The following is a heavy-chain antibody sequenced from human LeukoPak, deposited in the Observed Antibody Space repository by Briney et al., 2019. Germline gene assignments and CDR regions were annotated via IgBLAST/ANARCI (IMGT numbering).Heavy chain of an antibody. CDR1: GGSISSYY. V-gene: IGHV4-59*12. CDR3: ARAKDSSSWSPGNWFDP. D-gene: IGHD6-13*01. Sequence: SETLSLTCTVSGGSISSYYWSWIRQPPGKGLEWIGYIYYSGSTNYNPSLRSRVTISLDKSKNHLSLKLSSVTAADTAVYYCARAKDSSSWSPGNWFDPWGQGTLVTVSS. J-gene: IGHJ5*02. CDR2: IYYSGST.